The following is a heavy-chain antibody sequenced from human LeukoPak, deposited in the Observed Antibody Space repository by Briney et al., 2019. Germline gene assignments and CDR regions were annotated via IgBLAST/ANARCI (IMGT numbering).Heavy chain of an antibody. J-gene: IGHJ4*02. D-gene: IGHD1-26*01. Sequence: PGGSLRLSCAASGFTFSSYEMNWVRQAPGKGLEWVSYISSSGSTIYYADSVKGRFTISRDNAKNSLYLQMNSLRAEDTAVYYCARGLRVGATFLGYWGQGTLVTVSS. V-gene: IGHV3-48*03. CDR1: GFTFSSYE. CDR3: ARGLRVGATFLGY. CDR2: ISSSGSTI.